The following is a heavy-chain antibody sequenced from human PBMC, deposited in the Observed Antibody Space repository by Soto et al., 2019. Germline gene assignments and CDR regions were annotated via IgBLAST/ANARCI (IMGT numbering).Heavy chain of an antibody. V-gene: IGHV4-59*08. J-gene: IGHJ5*01. CDR2: VYHSGKT. CDR3: ARHGSCGGNECSTGRWFDS. CDR1: GGSISSDY. D-gene: IGHD2-21*01. Sequence: QVQLQESGPGLVKPSETLSLTCAVSGGSISSDYWSWIRQPPGKGLEWIGYVYHSGKTNYNPSLKSRVTISIDRSKIQFSLKLTSVTAADTAIYFCARHGSCGGNECSTGRWFDSWGQGILVTASS.